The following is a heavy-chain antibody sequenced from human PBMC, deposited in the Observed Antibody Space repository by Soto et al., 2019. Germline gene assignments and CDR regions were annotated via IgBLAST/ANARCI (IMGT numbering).Heavy chain of an antibody. CDR3: ARLQQLVGGWFDP. D-gene: IGHD6-13*01. CDR1: GYTFTSHW. V-gene: IGHV5-51*01. J-gene: IGHJ5*02. CDR2: IYPGDSDT. Sequence: PGESLKISCKGSGYTFTSHWIGWVRQMPGKGLEWMGIIYPGDSDTRYSPSFQGQVTISADKSINTVYLQWSSLKASDIAIYYCARLQQLVGGWFDPWGQGTLVTVSS.